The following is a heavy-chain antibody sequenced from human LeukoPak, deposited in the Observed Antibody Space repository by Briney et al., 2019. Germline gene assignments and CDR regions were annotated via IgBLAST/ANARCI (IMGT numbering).Heavy chain of an antibody. Sequence: ASVKVSCKASGYSFTDYFIHWVRQAPGQGLEWMGWINPNSGGTSYVQMFQGRVIMTRDTSISTAYMELISLKSDDTAVYYCARVHGGRELDAFDFWGQGTMLTVPS. CDR2: INPNSGGT. CDR1: GYSFTDYF. V-gene: IGHV1-2*02. CDR3: ARVHGGRELDAFDF. D-gene: IGHD1-7*01. J-gene: IGHJ3*01.